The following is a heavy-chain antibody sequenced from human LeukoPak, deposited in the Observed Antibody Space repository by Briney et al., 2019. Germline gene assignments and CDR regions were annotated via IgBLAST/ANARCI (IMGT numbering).Heavy chain of an antibody. CDR2: IYPDDCDT. Sequence: GESLKISCKGSGYSFTSYWIGWVRPMPGKGLEWMVCIYPDDCDTRDSSSCQGQVTISADKSLSIAYLLWSSLKASDTVIYYCARRNFDSSGYYYFFDYWGQGTLVTVSS. CDR1: GYSFTSYW. V-gene: IGHV5-51*01. J-gene: IGHJ4*02. D-gene: IGHD3-22*01. CDR3: ARRNFDSSGYYYFFDY.